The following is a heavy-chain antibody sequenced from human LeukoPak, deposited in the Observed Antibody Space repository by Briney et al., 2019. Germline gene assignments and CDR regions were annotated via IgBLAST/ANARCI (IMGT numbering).Heavy chain of an antibody. J-gene: IGHJ5*02. V-gene: IGHV1-18*01. Sequence: GASVKVSCKASGYTFTSYGISWVRQAPGQGLEWMGWISAYNGNTNYAQKLQGRVTMTTDTSTSTAYMELRSLRSDDTAVYYCAREPYYYGSGTKNHNWFDPWGQGTLVTVSS. CDR1: GYTFTSYG. CDR3: AREPYYYGSGTKNHNWFDP. CDR2: ISAYNGNT. D-gene: IGHD3-10*01.